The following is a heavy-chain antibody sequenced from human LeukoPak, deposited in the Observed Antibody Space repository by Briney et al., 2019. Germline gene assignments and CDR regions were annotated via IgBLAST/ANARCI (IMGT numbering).Heavy chain of an antibody. CDR1: GFTFDDYA. D-gene: IGHD6-13*01. CDR3: AKVHSSSWATGAFDI. Sequence: GGSLRLSCAASGFTFDDYAMHWVRQAPGKGLEWVSLISGDGGSTYYADSVKGRFTISGDNSKNSLYLQMNSLRTEDTALYYCAKVHSSSWATGAFDIWGQGTMVTVSS. CDR2: ISGDGGST. V-gene: IGHV3-43*02. J-gene: IGHJ3*02.